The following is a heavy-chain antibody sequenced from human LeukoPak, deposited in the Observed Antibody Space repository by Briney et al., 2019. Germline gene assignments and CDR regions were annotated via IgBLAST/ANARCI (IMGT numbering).Heavy chain of an antibody. D-gene: IGHD3-22*01. J-gene: IGHJ4*02. CDR2: ISPSGDIT. V-gene: IGHV3-23*01. CDR1: GFTFNSYS. CDR3: AKGSMGYYDSSGTLDY. Sequence: GGSLRLSCAASGFTFNSYSMNWVRQAPGKGLEWVSGISPSGDITYYTDSVRGRFTISRDNFKNTLSLQVNSLRAEDTAMYYCAKGSMGYYDSSGTLDYWGQGTLVTVSS.